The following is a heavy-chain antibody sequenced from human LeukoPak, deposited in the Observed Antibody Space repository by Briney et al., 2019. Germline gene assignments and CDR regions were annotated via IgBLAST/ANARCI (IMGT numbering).Heavy chain of an antibody. CDR3: ATRSVMDV. CDR2: ISDNSYDI. J-gene: IGHJ6*02. CDR1: GFSFNFYH. Sequence: GESLRLSCVASGFSFNFYHMNWVRQAPGKGLEWVSSISDNSYDIYYADSVKGRFTISRDNAKNSLFLQMNSLGVEDTAVYFCATRSVMDVWGQGTTVTVSS. V-gene: IGHV3-21*01.